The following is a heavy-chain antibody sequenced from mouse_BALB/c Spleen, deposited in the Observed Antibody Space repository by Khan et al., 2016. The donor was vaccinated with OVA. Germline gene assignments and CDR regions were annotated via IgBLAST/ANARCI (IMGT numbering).Heavy chain of an antibody. CDR2: INTHSGVP. Sequence: QIQLVQSGPELKKPGETVRISCKASGYTFTTAGIQWVQNMPGKGLKWIGWINTHSGVPKYAEDFKGRFAFSLEISVNTAYLQITNLKNEDTATYFCARGGAAYDRNDGGAMEYWGQGTSVTVSS. J-gene: IGHJ4*01. CDR3: ARGGAAYDRNDGGAMEY. V-gene: IGHV9-4*02. CDR1: GYTFTTAG. D-gene: IGHD2-14*01.